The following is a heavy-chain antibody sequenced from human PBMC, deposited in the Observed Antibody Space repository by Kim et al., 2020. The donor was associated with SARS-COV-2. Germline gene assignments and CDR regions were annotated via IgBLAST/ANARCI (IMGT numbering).Heavy chain of an antibody. CDR3: ARDRRAVATRKIYYYYGMDV. CDR2: IYSGGST. CDR1: GFTVSSNY. Sequence: GGSLRLSCAASGFTVSSNYMSWVRQAPGKGLEWVSVIYSGGSTYYADSVKGRFTISRDNSKNTLYLQMNSLRAEDTAVYYCARDRRAVATRKIYYYYGMDVWGQGTTVTVSS. V-gene: IGHV3-53*01. J-gene: IGHJ6*02. D-gene: IGHD5-12*01.